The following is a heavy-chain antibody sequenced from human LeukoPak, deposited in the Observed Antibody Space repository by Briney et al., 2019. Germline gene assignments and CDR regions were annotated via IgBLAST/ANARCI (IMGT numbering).Heavy chain of an antibody. CDR1: GFTFSSYS. CDR3: AREGALGGVIV. V-gene: IGHV3-21*01. Sequence: GGSLRLSCAASGFTFSSYSMNWVRQAPGKGLEWVSSISSSSSYIYYADSVKGRFTISRDNAKNSLYLQMNSLRAEDTAVYYCAREGALGGVIVWGQGTLVSVSS. D-gene: IGHD3-16*02. J-gene: IGHJ4*02. CDR2: ISSSSSYI.